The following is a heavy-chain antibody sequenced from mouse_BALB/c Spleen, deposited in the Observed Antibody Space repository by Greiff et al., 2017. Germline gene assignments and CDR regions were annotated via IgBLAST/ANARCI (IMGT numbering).Heavy chain of an antibody. J-gene: IGHJ4*01. V-gene: IGHV1-14*01. CDR2: INPYNDGT. Sequence: EVQLQQPGAELVRPGASVKLSCKASGYTFTSYVMHWVKQKPGQGLEWIGYINPYNDGTKYNEKFKGKATLTSDKSSSTAYMELSSLTSEDSAVYYCARGRNAMDYWGQGTSVTVSS. CDR1: GYTFTSYV. CDR3: ARGRNAMDY.